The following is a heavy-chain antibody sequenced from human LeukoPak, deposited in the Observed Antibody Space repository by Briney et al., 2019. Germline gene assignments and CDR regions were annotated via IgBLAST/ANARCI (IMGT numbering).Heavy chain of an antibody. CDR2: IIPIFGTA. D-gene: IGHD6-6*01. Sequence: SVKVSCKASGGTFSSYAISWVRQAPGQGLEWMGRIIPIFGTANYAQKFQGRVTITTDGSTSTAYMELSSLRSEDTAVYYCAREQYSSSDLDYWGQGTLVTVSS. CDR1: GGTFSSYA. V-gene: IGHV1-69*05. CDR3: AREQYSSSDLDY. J-gene: IGHJ4*02.